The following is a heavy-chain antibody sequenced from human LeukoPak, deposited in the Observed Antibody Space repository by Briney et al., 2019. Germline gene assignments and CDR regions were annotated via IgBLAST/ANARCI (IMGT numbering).Heavy chain of an antibody. Sequence: SETLSLTCTVSGGSISSDYWQWIRQPPGKGLEWIGYIYNSGSNNYNPSLKSRVTISVDTSKNQFSLKLTSVTAADTAVYFCARLGSYHDFWGQGALVTVSS. D-gene: IGHD1-26*01. J-gene: IGHJ4*02. CDR1: GGSISSDY. CDR3: ARLGSYHDF. CDR2: IYNSGSN. V-gene: IGHV4-59*08.